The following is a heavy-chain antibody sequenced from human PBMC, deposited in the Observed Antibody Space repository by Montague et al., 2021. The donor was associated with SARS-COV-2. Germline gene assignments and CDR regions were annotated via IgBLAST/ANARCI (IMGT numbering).Heavy chain of an antibody. Sequence: SLRLSCAASGFTFDNYAMHWVRQAPGKGLEWVSGISWNSGNMDYADSVKGRFTISRDNAQNSLYLQMSSLRAEDTAFYYCVKDKASYYYDTSGYYYSALFDFWGQGTLVTVSS. CDR3: VKDKASYYYDTSGYYYSALFDF. CDR1: GFTFDNYA. J-gene: IGHJ5*01. V-gene: IGHV3-9*01. D-gene: IGHD3-22*01. CDR2: ISWNSGNM.